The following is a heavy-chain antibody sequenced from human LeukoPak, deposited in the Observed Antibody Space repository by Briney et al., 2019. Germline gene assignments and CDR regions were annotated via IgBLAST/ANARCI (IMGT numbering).Heavy chain of an antibody. CDR2: INPDSGGT. Sequence: ASVKVSCKASGYTFTDYYMHWVRQAPGQGLEWMGWINPDSGGTNYAQNFQGRVTMTRDTSISTAYMELSRLSYDDTAVYCCARGFSYLDKWGQGTLVTVSS. CDR3: ARGFSYLDK. D-gene: IGHD2/OR15-2a*01. J-gene: IGHJ4*02. CDR1: GYTFTDYY. V-gene: IGHV1-2*02.